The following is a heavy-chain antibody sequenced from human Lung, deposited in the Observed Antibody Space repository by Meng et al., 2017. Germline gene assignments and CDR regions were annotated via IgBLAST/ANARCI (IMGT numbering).Heavy chain of an antibody. CDR1: GFTFSSYA. Sequence: EVQLLEPGGGLVQPVGSRGRSRVASGFTFSSYAMTGVRQAPGKGLEWVSSISGSGGSTYYADSVRGRFTISRDNSKNTVYLQMNSLRAEDTAIYYCVRRIEYSSSSGYWGQGTLVTVSS. V-gene: IGHV3-23*01. CDR3: VRRIEYSSSSGY. J-gene: IGHJ4*02. CDR2: ISGSGGST. D-gene: IGHD6-6*01.